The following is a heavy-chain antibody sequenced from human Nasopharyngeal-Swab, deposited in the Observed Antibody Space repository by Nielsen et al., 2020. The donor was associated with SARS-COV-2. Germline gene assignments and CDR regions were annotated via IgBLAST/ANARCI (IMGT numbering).Heavy chain of an antibody. Sequence: GESLKISCAASGFTFSSYGMHWVRQAPGKGLEWVAVIWYDGSNKYYADSVKGRFTISSDNSKNTLYLQMNSLRAEDTAVYYCAGGQGTVTTYYYYGMDVWGQGTTVTVSS. CDR2: IWYDGSNK. CDR3: AGGQGTVTTYYYYGMDV. V-gene: IGHV3-33*01. CDR1: GFTFSSYG. D-gene: IGHD4-17*01. J-gene: IGHJ6*02.